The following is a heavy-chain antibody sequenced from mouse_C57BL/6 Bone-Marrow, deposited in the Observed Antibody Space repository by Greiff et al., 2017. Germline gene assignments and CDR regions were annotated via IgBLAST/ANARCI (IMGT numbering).Heavy chain of an antibody. D-gene: IGHD2-4*01. CDR1: GYAFSSSW. CDR2: IYPGDGDT. Sequence: VKLQESGPELVKPGASVKISCKASGYAFSSSWMNWVKQRPGKGLEWIGRIYPGDGDTNYNGKFKGKATLTADKSSSTAYMQLSRLTSEDSAVYCCARVLPITTAYAMDYWGQGTSVTVSS. CDR3: ARVLPITTAYAMDY. J-gene: IGHJ4*01. V-gene: IGHV1-82*01.